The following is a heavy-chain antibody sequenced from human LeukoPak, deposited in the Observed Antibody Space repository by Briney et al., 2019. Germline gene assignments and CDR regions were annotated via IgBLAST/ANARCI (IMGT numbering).Heavy chain of an antibody. CDR3: TRVAQSGPTGWFDP. V-gene: IGHV3-21*01. CDR2: ISSTGSYI. D-gene: IGHD1-1*01. J-gene: IGHJ5*02. CDR1: GFNLNSYM. Sequence: GGSLRLSCAASGFNLNSYMLNWVRQAPGKGLEWVSSISSTGSYIYYADSVKGRFTISRDNPGNVMYLQMDSLRAEDTAVYYSTRVAQSGPTGWFDPWGQGTLVTVSS.